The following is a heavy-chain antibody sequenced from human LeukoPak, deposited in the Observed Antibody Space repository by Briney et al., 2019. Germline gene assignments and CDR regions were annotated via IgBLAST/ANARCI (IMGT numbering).Heavy chain of an antibody. CDR3: ARVKGGYGAFDP. CDR2: ISSSGSTI. J-gene: IGHJ5*02. D-gene: IGHD5-18*01. V-gene: IGHV3-48*03. Sequence: GGSLRLSCAASGFTFSCYGMNWVRPAPGKGLEWVSYISSSGSTIYYADSVKGRFTISRDNAKNSLYLQMNSLRAEDTAVYYCARVKGGYGAFDPWGQGTLVTVSS. CDR1: GFTFSCYG.